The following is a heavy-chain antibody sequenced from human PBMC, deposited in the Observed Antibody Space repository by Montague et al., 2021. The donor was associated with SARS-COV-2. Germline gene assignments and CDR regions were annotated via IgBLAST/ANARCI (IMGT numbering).Heavy chain of an antibody. V-gene: IGHV4-39*07. CDR2: VSYSGST. J-gene: IGHJ4*02. CDR1: GGTAITDTHY. D-gene: IGHD1-1*01. Sequence: SETLSLTCSASGGTAITDTHYWGWVRHSPGKGLEWLGSVSYSGSTYYNPSVKSRVAVSLDTSRTQCSLRLNSLTAADAAVYYCARDSRLNCFYYWGRGILVAVSS. CDR3: ARDSRLNCFYY.